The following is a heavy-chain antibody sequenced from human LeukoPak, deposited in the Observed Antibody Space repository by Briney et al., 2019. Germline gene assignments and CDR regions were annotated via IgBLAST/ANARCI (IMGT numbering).Heavy chain of an antibody. CDR2: ISYDGSNK. D-gene: IGHD1-26*01. J-gene: IGHJ6*02. CDR1: VFTFSSYG. V-gene: IGHV3-30*18. CDR3: AKDRGAEWELLRDYYYYGMDV. Sequence: PGGSLRLSCAASVFTFSSYGMHWVRQAPGKGLEWVAVISYDGSNKYYADSVKGRFTISRDNSKNTLYLQMNSLRAEDTAVYYCAKDRGAEWELLRDYYYYGMDVWGRGTTVTVSS.